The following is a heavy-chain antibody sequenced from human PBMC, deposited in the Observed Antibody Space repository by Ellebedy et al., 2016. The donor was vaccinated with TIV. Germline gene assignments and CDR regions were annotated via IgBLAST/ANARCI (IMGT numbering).Heavy chain of an antibody. D-gene: IGHD3-22*01. J-gene: IGHJ3*02. CDR1: GGSISSSSYY. CDR2: IYYSGST. Sequence: MPSETLSLTCTVSGGSISSSSYYWGWIRQPPGKGLEWIGSIYYSGSTYYNPSLKSRVTISVDTSKNQFSLKLSSVTAADTAVYYCARGQGIVMDDAFDIWGLGTMVTVSS. V-gene: IGHV4-39*01. CDR3: ARGQGIVMDDAFDI.